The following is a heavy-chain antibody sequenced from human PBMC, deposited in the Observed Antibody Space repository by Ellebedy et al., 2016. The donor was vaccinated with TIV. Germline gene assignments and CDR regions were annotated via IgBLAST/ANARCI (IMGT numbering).Heavy chain of an antibody. D-gene: IGHD3-16*01. J-gene: IGHJ4*02. CDR2: IFPGDSDT. CDR1: ADTFTSYW. Sequence: GESLKISCKGSADTFTSYWIGWVRQMPGKGLEWMGIIFPGDSDTFYSPSFQGRVTLSVDKSISTAYLQWNSLEASDTAIYFCARPARFGISSNVYFDCWGQGTQVTVSS. V-gene: IGHV5-51*01. CDR3: ARPARFGISSNVYFDC.